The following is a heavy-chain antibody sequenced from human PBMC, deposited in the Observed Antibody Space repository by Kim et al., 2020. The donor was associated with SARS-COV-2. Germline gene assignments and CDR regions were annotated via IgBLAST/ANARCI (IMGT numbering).Heavy chain of an antibody. V-gene: IGHV3-74*01. CDR1: GFTFSSYW. CDR3: ARDRVRSSGWNYYYYGMDV. CDR2: INSDGSST. D-gene: IGHD6-19*01. Sequence: GGSLRLSCAASGFTFSSYWMHWVRQAPGKGLVWVSRINSDGSSTSYADSVKGRFTISRDNAKNTLYLQMNSLRAEDTAVYYCARDRVRSSGWNYYYYGMDVWGQGTTVTVSS. J-gene: IGHJ6*02.